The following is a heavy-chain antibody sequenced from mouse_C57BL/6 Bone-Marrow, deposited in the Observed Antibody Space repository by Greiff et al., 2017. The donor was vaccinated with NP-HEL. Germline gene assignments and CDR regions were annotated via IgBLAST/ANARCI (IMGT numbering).Heavy chain of an antibody. J-gene: IGHJ2*01. V-gene: IGHV1-69*01. Sequence: VKLQQPGAELVMPGASVKLSCKASGYTFTSYWMHWVKQRPGQGLEWIGEIDPSDSYTNYNQKFKGKSTLTVDKSSSTAYMQLSSLTSEDSAVYYCARSAPYDYDVVFDYWGQGTTLTVSS. CDR1: GYTFTSYW. D-gene: IGHD2-4*01. CDR2: IDPSDSYT. CDR3: ARSAPYDYDVVFDY.